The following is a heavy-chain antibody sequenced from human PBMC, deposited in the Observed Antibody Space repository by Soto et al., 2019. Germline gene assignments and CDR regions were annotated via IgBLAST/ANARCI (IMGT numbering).Heavy chain of an antibody. D-gene: IGHD2-2*01. CDR3: ARDCISTSCYHAFDI. CDR1: GFTFSSYS. J-gene: IGHJ3*02. Sequence: GGSLRLSCAASGFTFSSYSMNWVRQAPGKGLEWVSSISSSSSYIYYADSVKGRFTISRDNAKNSLYLQMNSLRAEDTAVYYCARDCISTSCYHAFDIWGQGTMVTVSS. CDR2: ISSSSSYI. V-gene: IGHV3-21*01.